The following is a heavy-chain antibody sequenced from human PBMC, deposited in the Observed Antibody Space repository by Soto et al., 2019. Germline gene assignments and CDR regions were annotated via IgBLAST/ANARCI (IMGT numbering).Heavy chain of an antibody. D-gene: IGHD2-8*01. Sequence: ASVKVSCKASGYTFTSYYMHWVRQAPGQGLEWMGIINPSGGSTSYAQKFQGRVTMTRDTSTSTVYMELSSLRSEDTAVYYCARVGGADIVLTVYAIGDAFDIWGQGTMVTVSS. CDR3: ARVGGADIVLTVYAIGDAFDI. CDR2: INPSGGST. J-gene: IGHJ3*02. V-gene: IGHV1-46*01. CDR1: GYTFTSYY.